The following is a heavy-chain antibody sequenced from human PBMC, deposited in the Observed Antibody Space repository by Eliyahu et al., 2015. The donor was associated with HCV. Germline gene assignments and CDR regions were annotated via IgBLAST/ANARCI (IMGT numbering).Heavy chain of an antibody. CDR1: GFNLRDYG. D-gene: IGHD6-13*01. J-gene: IGHJ4*02. CDR2: IYNDGINK. CDR3: ARDLGSTWYFYFND. Sequence: QFHLVESGGGVVQPGRPLRLSCEVSGFNLRDYGMRWVRQAPGKGLEWVGTIYNDGINKHYGDSVKGRFTISRDDSKNILFLQMNSLRAEDTAVYHCARDLGSTWYFYFNDWGQGTLVTVSS. V-gene: IGHV3-33*08.